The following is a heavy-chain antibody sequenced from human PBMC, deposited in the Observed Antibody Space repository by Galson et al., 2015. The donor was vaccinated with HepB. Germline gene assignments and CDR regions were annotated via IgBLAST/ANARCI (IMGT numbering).Heavy chain of an antibody. J-gene: IGHJ4*02. V-gene: IGHV3-20*04. CDR3: TREGENYGDFQY. D-gene: IGHD4-17*01. CDR1: GFTFSGSA. Sequence: SLRLSCAASGFTFSGSAMHWVRQASGRGLEWVSHIDWHGGNTRYAESLRGRFTISRDNAKNLLYLQVNSLRAEDTALYYCTREGENYGDFQYWGQGTLVTVSS. CDR2: IDWHGGNT.